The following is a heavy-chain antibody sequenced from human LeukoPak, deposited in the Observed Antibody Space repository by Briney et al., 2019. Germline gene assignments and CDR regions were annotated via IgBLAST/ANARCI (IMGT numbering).Heavy chain of an antibody. Sequence: GASVKVSCTASGYTFSSYAISWVRQAPGKGLEWMGWISTNNGNTVYAQNLQGRVTMTTDTSTSTAYMELRSLRSDDTAVYYCARDDPYSGYDYDYWGQGTLVTVSS. V-gene: IGHV1-18*01. CDR1: GYTFSSYA. D-gene: IGHD5-12*01. CDR3: ARDDPYSGYDYDY. J-gene: IGHJ4*02. CDR2: ISTNNGNT.